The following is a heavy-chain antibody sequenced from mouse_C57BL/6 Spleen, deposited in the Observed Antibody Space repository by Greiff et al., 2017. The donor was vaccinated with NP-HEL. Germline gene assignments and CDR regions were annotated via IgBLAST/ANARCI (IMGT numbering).Heavy chain of an antibody. V-gene: IGHV1-26*01. CDR1: GYTFTDYY. J-gene: IGHJ2*01. D-gene: IGHD2-5*01. CDR2: INPNNGGT. CDR3: ARSRDYSNYDY. Sequence: EVQLQQSGPELVKPGASVKISCKASGYTFTDYYMNWVKQSHGKSLEWIGDINPNNGGTSYNQKFKGKATLTVDKSSSTAYMELRSLTSEDSAVYYCARSRDYSNYDYRGQGTTLTVSS.